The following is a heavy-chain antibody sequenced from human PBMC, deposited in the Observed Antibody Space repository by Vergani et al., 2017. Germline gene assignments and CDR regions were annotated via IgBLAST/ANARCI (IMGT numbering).Heavy chain of an antibody. CDR2: IYYSGST. J-gene: IGHJ3*02. CDR3: ARAHTIFGVVDDAFDI. Sequence: QVQLQESGPGLVKPSETLSLTCTVSGGSISSYYWSWIRQPPGKGLEWIGYIYYSGSTNYNPSLKSRVTISVDTSKNQFSLKLSSVPAADTAVYYCARAHTIFGVVDDAFDIWGQGTMVTVSS. D-gene: IGHD3-3*01. V-gene: IGHV4-59*01. CDR1: GGSISSYY.